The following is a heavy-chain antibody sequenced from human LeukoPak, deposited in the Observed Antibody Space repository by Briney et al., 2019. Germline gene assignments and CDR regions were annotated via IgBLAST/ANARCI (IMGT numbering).Heavy chain of an antibody. D-gene: IGHD5-18*01. CDR2: VNHSGST. V-gene: IGHV4-34*01. J-gene: IGHJ4*02. Sequence: SETLSLTCAVYGGSFSGYYWSWIRQPPGKGLEWIGEVNHSGSTNYNPSLKSRVTISVDTSKNQFSLKLSSVTAADTAVYYCARFGGYSYGSGYYCFDYWGQGTLVTVSS. CDR1: GGSFSGYY. CDR3: ARFGGYSYGSGYYCFDY.